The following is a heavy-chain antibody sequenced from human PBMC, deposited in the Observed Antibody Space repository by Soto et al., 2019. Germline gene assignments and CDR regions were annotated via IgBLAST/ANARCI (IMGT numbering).Heavy chain of an antibody. CDR3: ARARVDTAMVTADYYGMDV. D-gene: IGHD5-18*01. CDR1: GGSFSGYY. J-gene: IGHJ6*02. V-gene: IGHV4-34*01. CDR2: INHSGST. Sequence: TETLSLTCAVYGGSFSGYYWSWIRQPPGKGLEWIGEINHSGSTNYNPSLKSRVTISVDTSKNQFSLKLSSVTAADTAVYYCARARVDTAMVTADYYGMDVWGQGTTVTVSS.